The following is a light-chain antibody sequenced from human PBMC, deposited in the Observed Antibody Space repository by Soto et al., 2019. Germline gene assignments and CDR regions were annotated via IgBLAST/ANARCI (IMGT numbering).Light chain of an antibody. CDR3: QQYDNYSWT. CDR1: QSISTW. V-gene: IGKV1-5*03. J-gene: IGKJ1*01. CDR2: KAS. Sequence: DIQMTQSPSTLSASVGDRVTITCRASQSISTWLAWYQHKPGKAPKVLIYKASSLESGVPSRFSGSGFGTEFTLTISSLQPDDFATYYCQQYDNYSWTFGQGTKVELK.